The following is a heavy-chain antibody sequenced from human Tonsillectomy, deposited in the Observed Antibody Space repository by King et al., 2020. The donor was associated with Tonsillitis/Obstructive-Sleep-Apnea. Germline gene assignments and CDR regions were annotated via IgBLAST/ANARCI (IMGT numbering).Heavy chain of an antibody. J-gene: IGHJ4*02. CDR1: GFSLSTSGVG. D-gene: IGHD6-13*01. Sequence: TLKESGPTLVKPTQTLTLTCTFSGFSLSTSGVGVGWIRQPPGKALEWLALIYWDDAKRYSPSLKSRLTITKDTSKNQVVLTMTNMDPEDTATYYCAHRLSGQAAAGVFDYGGQGTLLTVSS. CDR2: IYWDDAK. V-gene: IGHV2-5*02. CDR3: AHRLSGQAAAGVFDY.